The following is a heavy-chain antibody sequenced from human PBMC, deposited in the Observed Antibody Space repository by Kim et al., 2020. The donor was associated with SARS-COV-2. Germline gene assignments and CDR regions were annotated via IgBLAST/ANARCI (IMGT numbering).Heavy chain of an antibody. CDR2: ISSSSSYI. Sequence: GGSLRLSCAASGFTFSSYSMNWVRQAPGKGLEWVSSISSSSSYIYYADSVKGRFTISRDNAKNSLYLQMNSLRAEDTAVYYCARDSPPYYYGMDVWGQGTTVTVSS. CDR1: GFTFSSYS. CDR3: ARDSPPYYYGMDV. V-gene: IGHV3-21*01. J-gene: IGHJ6*02.